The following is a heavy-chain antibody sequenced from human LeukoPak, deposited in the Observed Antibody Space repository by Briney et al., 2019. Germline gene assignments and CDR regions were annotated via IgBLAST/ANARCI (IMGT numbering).Heavy chain of an antibody. V-gene: IGHV3-15*01. D-gene: IGHD3-22*01. Sequence: ETLSLTCTVSGYSISSGYYWGWIRQPPGKGLEWVGRIKSKTDGGTTDYAAPVKGRFTISRDDSKNTLYLQMNSLKTEDTAVYYCTTEYYYDSSGYYAFDIWGQGTMVTVSS. J-gene: IGHJ3*02. CDR1: GYSISSGYY. CDR2: IKSKTDGGTT. CDR3: TTEYYYDSSGYYAFDI.